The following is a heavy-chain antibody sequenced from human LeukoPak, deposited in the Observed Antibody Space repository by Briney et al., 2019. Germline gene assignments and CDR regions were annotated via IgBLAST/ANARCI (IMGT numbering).Heavy chain of an antibody. CDR1: GFTFSDYY. J-gene: IGHJ4*02. Sequence: GGSLRLSCAASGFTFSDYYMSWVRQAPGKGLEWVSHISSSGRTIYYADSVKGRFPISRDNAKNSLYLQMNSLRAEDTAVYYCARPDCSSTSCYEFDSWGQGTLVTVSS. D-gene: IGHD2-2*01. CDR3: ARPDCSSTSCYEFDS. CDR2: ISSSGRTI. V-gene: IGHV3-11*04.